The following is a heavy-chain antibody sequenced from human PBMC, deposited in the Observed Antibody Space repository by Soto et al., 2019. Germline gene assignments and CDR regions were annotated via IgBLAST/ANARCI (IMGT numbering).Heavy chain of an antibody. V-gene: IGHV4-59*01. J-gene: IGHJ3*02. CDR1: GCSISSYY. CDR2: IYYSGST. D-gene: IGHD2-15*01. CDR3: ARDLGDCSGGSCYDAFDI. Sequence: PSETLSLTCTFSGCSISSYYWSWIRQPPGKGLEWIGYIYYSGSTNYNPSLKSRVTISVDTSKNQFSLKLSSVTAADTAVYYCARDLGDCSGGSCYDAFDIWGQGTMVTVSS.